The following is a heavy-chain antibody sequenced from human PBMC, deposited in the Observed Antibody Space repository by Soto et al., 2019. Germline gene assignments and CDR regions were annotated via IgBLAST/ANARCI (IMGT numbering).Heavy chain of an antibody. Sequence: SETLSLTCTVSGGSISSSSYYWGWIRQPPGKGLEWIGSIYYSGSTYYNPSLKSRVTISVDTSKNQFSLKLSSVTAADTAVYYCARRVIVVVPAAITNWFDPWGQGTLVTVSS. J-gene: IGHJ5*02. CDR1: GGSISSSSYY. V-gene: IGHV4-39*01. CDR2: IYYSGST. D-gene: IGHD2-2*01. CDR3: ARRVIVVVPAAITNWFDP.